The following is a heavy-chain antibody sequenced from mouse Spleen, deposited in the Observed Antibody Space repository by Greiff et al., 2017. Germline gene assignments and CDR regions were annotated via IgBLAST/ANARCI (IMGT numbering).Heavy chain of an antibody. D-gene: IGHD1-2*01. CDR1: GFTFSDYG. CDR2: ISSGSSTI. CDR3: ATLTTATYFDY. Sequence: EVNLVESGGGLVKPGGSLKLSCAASGFTFSDYGMHWVRQAPEKGLEWVAYISSGSSTIYYADTVKGRFTISRDNAKNTLFLQMTSLRSEDTAMYYCATLTTATYFDYWGQGTTLTVSS. V-gene: IGHV5-17*01. J-gene: IGHJ2*01.